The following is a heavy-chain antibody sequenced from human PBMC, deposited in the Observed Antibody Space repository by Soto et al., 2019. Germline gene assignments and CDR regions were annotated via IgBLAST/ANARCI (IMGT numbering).Heavy chain of an antibody. Sequence: PGGSLRLSCAASGFTFSSYAMSWVRQAPGKGLEWVSAISGSGGSTYYADSVKGRFTISRDNSKNTLYLQMNSLRAEDTAVYYCAKVGSSSWCVRNWFDPWGQGTLVTVSS. CDR2: ISGSGGST. V-gene: IGHV3-23*01. CDR1: GFTFSSYA. D-gene: IGHD6-13*01. CDR3: AKVGSSSWCVRNWFDP. J-gene: IGHJ5*02.